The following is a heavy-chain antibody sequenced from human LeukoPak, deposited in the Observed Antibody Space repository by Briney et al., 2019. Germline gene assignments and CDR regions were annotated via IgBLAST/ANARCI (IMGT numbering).Heavy chain of an antibody. CDR3: AELGITMIGGV. V-gene: IGHV3-48*03. J-gene: IGHJ6*04. CDR1: GFTFSSYE. Sequence: GGSLRHSCAASGFTFSSYEMNWVRLAPGKGLEWVSYISSRGSTIYYADSVNGRFTISRDNAKNSLYLQMNSLRAKDTAVYYCAELGITMIGGVWGKGTTVTISS. D-gene: IGHD3-10*02. CDR2: ISSRGSTI.